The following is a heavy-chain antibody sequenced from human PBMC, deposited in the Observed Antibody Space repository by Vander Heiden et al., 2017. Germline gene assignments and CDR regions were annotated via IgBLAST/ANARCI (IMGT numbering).Heavy chain of an antibody. D-gene: IGHD5-18*01. CDR1: GASFSGYY. J-gene: IGHJ4*02. Sequence: QVQLQQWGAGLLKPSDTLSLTCAVYGASFSGYYWSWIRKPPGQGLEWSGELNHSGSTNYNPALKRRVTRSVDTSKNQFSLKLRSVTAADTAVYYFAREGTAMVKVFDYWGQGTLVTVSS. CDR2: LNHSGST. V-gene: IGHV4-34*01. CDR3: AREGTAMVKVFDY.